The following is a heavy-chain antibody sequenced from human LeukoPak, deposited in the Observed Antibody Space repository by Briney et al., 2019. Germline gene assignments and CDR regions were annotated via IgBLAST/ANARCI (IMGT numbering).Heavy chain of an antibody. J-gene: IGHJ3*02. CDR3: ARDGDYYDSSGWPHAFDI. CDR2: ISAYNGNT. Sequence: ASVKVSCKASGYTFTSYGISWVRQAPGQGLEWMGWISAYNGNTNYAQKLQGRVTMTTDTSTSTAYMELSSLRSEDTAVYYCARDGDYYDSSGWPHAFDIWGQGTMVTVSS. CDR1: GYTFTSYG. V-gene: IGHV1-18*01. D-gene: IGHD3-22*01.